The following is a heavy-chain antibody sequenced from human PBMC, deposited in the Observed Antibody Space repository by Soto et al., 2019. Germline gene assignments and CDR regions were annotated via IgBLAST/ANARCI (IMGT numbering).Heavy chain of an antibody. V-gene: IGHV3-49*03. J-gene: IGHJ5*02. Sequence: GGSLRLSCTASGFTFGDYAMSWFRQAPGKGLEWVGFIRSKAYGGTTEYAASVKGRFTISRDDSKSIAYLQMNSLKTEDTAVYYCTSDVSLYYDFWSGYLNWFDPWGQGTLVTSPQ. CDR3: TSDVSLYYDFWSGYLNWFDP. D-gene: IGHD3-3*01. CDR1: GFTFGDYA. CDR2: IRSKAYGGTT.